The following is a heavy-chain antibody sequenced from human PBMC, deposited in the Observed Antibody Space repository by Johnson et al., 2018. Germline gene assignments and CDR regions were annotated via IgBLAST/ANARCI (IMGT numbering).Heavy chain of an antibody. CDR3: AKAWWELLTYYYMDV. CDR1: GFTFSSYW. V-gene: IGHV3-7*03. D-gene: IGHD1-26*01. Sequence: VQLVQSGGGLVQPGGSLRLSCAASGFTFSSYWMSWVRQAPGKGLEWVANIKQDGSEKYYVDSVKGRFTISRDNAKNSLYLQMNSLRAEDTAVYYCAKAWWELLTYYYMDVWGKGTTVTVSS. J-gene: IGHJ6*03. CDR2: IKQDGSEK.